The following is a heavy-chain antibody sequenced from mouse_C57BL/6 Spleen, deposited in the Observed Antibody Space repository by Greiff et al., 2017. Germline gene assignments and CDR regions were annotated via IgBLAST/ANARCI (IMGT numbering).Heavy chain of an antibody. CDR3: ARQGSNYAYYFDY. CDR1: GFTFSDYG. Sequence: DVKLVESGGGLVKPGGSLKLSCAASGFTFSDYGMHWVRQAPEKGLEWVAYISSGSSTIYYADTVKGRFTISRDNAKNTLFLQMTSLRSEDTAMYYCARQGSNYAYYFDYWGQGTTLTVSS. D-gene: IGHD2-5*01. J-gene: IGHJ2*01. V-gene: IGHV5-17*01. CDR2: ISSGSSTI.